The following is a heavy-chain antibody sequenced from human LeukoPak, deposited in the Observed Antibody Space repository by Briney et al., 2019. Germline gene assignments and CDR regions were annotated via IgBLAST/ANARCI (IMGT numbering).Heavy chain of an antibody. CDR2: IYSSGST. CDR3: ARAGLYCSGGSCYHFDY. Sequence: PGGSLRLSCAASGFTVSSNYMSWVRQAPGKGLEWVSVIYSSGSTYYADSVKGRFTISRDNSKNTLYLQMNSLRAEDTAVYYCARAGLYCSGGSCYHFDYWGQGTLVTVSS. J-gene: IGHJ4*02. D-gene: IGHD2-15*01. CDR1: GFTVSSNY. V-gene: IGHV3-53*01.